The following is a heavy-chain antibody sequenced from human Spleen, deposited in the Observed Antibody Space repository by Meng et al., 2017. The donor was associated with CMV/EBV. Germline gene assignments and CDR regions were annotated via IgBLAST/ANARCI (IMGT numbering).Heavy chain of an antibody. CDR3: AKPLYDFWSGYYTAPFDY. CDR2: IRYDGSNK. V-gene: IGHV3-30*02. J-gene: IGHJ4*02. D-gene: IGHD3-3*01. Sequence: GESLKISCAASGFTFSSYGMHWVRQAPGKRLEWVAFIRYDGSNKYYADSVKGRFTISRDNSKNTLYLQMNSLRAEDTAVYYCAKPLYDFWSGYYTAPFDYWGQGTLVTVSS. CDR1: GFTFSSYG.